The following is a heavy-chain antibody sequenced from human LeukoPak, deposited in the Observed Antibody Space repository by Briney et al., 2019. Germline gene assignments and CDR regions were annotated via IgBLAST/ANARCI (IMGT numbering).Heavy chain of an antibody. CDR2: IWYDGSNK. CDR3: AREGSGWSYYFDY. V-gene: IGHV3-33*01. D-gene: IGHD6-19*01. J-gene: IGHJ4*02. Sequence: QAGGSLRLSCAASGFTFSSYGMHWVRQAPGKGLEWVAVIWYDGSNKYYADSVKGRFTISRDNSKNTLYLQMNSLRAEDTAVYYCAREGSGWSYYFDYWGQGTLVTVSS. CDR1: GFTFSSYG.